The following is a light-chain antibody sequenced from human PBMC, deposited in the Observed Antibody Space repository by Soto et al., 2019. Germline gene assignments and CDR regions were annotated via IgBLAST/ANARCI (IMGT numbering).Light chain of an antibody. CDR2: DTS. CDR3: QQRSNWIT. CDR1: QSVSSK. Sequence: EIVMTQSPATLSVSPGERATLSCRASQSVSSKLAWYQHKPGQAPRLLIYDTSTRAAGIPARFTGSGSGTDFTLTISSLEPEDFAVYYCQQRSNWITFGQGTRLEIK. V-gene: IGKV3-11*01. J-gene: IGKJ5*01.